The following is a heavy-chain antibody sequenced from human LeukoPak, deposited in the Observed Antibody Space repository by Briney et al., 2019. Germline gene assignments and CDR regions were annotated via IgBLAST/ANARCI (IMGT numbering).Heavy chain of an antibody. CDR1: GGSISSYY. CDR3: ARLGSYYYDCRVDY. Sequence: SETLSLTCTVSGGSISSYYWTWIRQPPGKGLEWIGYIYYSGSTYYNPSLKSRVTISVDTSKNQFFLKLSSVTAADTAVYYCARLGSYYYDCRVDYWGQGTLVTVSS. D-gene: IGHD3-22*01. CDR2: IYYSGST. V-gene: IGHV4-59*01. J-gene: IGHJ4*02.